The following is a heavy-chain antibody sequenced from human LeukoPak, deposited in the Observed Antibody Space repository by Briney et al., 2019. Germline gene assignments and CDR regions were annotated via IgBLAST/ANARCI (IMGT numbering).Heavy chain of an antibody. J-gene: IGHJ4*02. CDR1: GFTFSSYG. D-gene: IGHD3-22*01. Sequence: GRSLRLSCAASGFTFSSYGMHWVRQAPGKGLEWVAATWYDGSNKYYADSVKGRFTISRDNSKNTLYLQMNSLRAEDTAVYYCARDMEYYDSSGYSAHLDYWGQGTLVTVSS. CDR2: TWYDGSNK. V-gene: IGHV3-33*01. CDR3: ARDMEYYDSSGYSAHLDY.